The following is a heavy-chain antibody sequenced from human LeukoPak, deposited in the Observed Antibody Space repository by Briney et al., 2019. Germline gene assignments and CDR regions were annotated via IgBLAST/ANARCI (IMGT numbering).Heavy chain of an antibody. D-gene: IGHD3-3*01. CDR2: IYYSGST. Sequence: SETLSLTCIVSGGSISSGGYYWSWIRQHPGKGLEWIGYIYYSGSTYYNPSLKSRVTISVDTSKNQFSLKLSSVTAADTAVYYCARDHNDFWSGSNWFDPWGQGTLVTVSA. J-gene: IGHJ5*02. CDR1: GGSISSGGYY. V-gene: IGHV4-31*03. CDR3: ARDHNDFWSGSNWFDP.